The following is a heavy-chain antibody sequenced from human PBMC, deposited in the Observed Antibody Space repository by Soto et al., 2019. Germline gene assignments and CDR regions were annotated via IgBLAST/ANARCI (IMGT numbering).Heavy chain of an antibody. CDR2: ISGSGDST. CDR1: GFTFSSYA. CDR3: ASVNYYGSGSYPGY. J-gene: IGHJ4*02. D-gene: IGHD3-10*01. V-gene: IGHV3-23*01. Sequence: GGSLRLSCAASGFTFSSYAMSWVRQAPGKGLEWVSGISGSGDSTYYADSVKGRFTISRDNSKNTLYLQMNSLRAEDTAIYYCASVNYYGSGSYPGYWGQGSLVTVSS.